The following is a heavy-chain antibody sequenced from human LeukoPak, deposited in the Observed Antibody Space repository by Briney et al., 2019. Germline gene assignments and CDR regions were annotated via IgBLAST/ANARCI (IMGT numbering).Heavy chain of an antibody. J-gene: IGHJ6*03. CDR2: ISSSSSTI. CDR1: GFTFSNYN. V-gene: IGHV3-48*01. D-gene: IGHD1-26*01. CDR3: AKDEWELLIYYYYYMDV. Sequence: GGSLRLSCAASGFTFSNYNINWVRQAPGKGLEWVSYISSSSSTIYYADSVKGRFTISRDNSKNTLYLQMNSLRAEDTAVYYCAKDEWELLIYYYYYMDVWGKGTTVTVSS.